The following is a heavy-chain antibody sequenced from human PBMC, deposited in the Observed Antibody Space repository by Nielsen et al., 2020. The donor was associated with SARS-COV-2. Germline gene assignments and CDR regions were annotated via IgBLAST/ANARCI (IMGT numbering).Heavy chain of an antibody. Sequence: WIRQPPGKGLEWIGEINHSGSTNYNPSLKSRVTISVDKSKNQFSLKLSSVTAADTAVYYCARGACSGGSCYSGYYGMDVWGQGTTVTVSS. CDR2: INHSGST. D-gene: IGHD2-15*01. J-gene: IGHJ6*02. CDR3: ARGACSGGSCYSGYYGMDV. V-gene: IGHV4-34*01.